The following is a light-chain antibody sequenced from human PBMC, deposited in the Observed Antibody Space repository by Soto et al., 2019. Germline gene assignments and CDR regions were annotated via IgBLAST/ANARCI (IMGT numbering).Light chain of an antibody. J-gene: IGLJ2*01. CDR2: YDD. V-gene: IGLV1-36*01. CDR1: SSNIGNNA. Sequence: QSVLTQPPSVSEAPRQRVTISCSGSSSNIGNNAVNWYQQLPGKAPKLLIYYDDLLPSGVSDRFSGSKSGTSASLAISGLQSEDEADYCCAAWDDSLNGVGFGGGTKLTVL. CDR3: AAWDDSLNGVG.